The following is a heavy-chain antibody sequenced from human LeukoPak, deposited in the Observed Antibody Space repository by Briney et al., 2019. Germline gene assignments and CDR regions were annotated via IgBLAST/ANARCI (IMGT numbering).Heavy chain of an antibody. D-gene: IGHD4-17*01. CDR2: IYYSGST. V-gene: IGHV4-31*02. Sequence: SETLSLTWTVSGSSISNGGYYLSRTRQHPGKGLEWIGYIYYSGSTYYNPSLKSRVTISVDSSKNQFSLKLSSVTAADTAVYYCARATGGIYYGDCSQHPDFDYWGQGTLVTVSS. J-gene: IGHJ4*02. CDR1: GSSISNGGYY. CDR3: ARATGGIYYGDCSQHPDFDY.